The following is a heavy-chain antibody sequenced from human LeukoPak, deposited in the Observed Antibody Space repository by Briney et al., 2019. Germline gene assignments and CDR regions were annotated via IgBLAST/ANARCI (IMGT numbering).Heavy chain of an antibody. Sequence: PGGSLRLSCAASGFTFDDYAMHWVRQAPGKGLEWVSGISWNSGSIGYADSVKGRFTISRDNAKNSLYLQMNSLRAEDTALYYCAKGRDYDFWSGCYTFDYWGQGTLVTVSS. CDR3: AKGRDYDFWSGCYTFDY. CDR2: ISWNSGSI. CDR1: GFTFDDYA. D-gene: IGHD3-3*01. V-gene: IGHV3-9*01. J-gene: IGHJ4*02.